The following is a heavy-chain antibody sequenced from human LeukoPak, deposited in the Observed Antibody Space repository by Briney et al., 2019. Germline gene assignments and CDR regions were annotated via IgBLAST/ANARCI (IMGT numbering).Heavy chain of an antibody. CDR1: GYSLGKNYY. Sequence: PSDTLSLTCAVSGYSLGKNYYGGWIRQPPGKGLEWIGRIYGTGSTSYNPSLINRVTMSVDTSKNHFSLKLTSVTAADTAVYYCARYDSRGSASTRFDYWGQGILVTISS. J-gene: IGHJ4*02. D-gene: IGHD3-16*01. CDR2: IYGTGST. CDR3: ARYDSRGSASTRFDY. V-gene: IGHV4-38-2*01.